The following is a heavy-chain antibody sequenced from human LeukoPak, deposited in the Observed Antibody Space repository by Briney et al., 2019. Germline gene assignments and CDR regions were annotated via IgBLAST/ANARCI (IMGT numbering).Heavy chain of an antibody. CDR3: ATGYSRYDYQFF. Sequence: EASVKVSYKVSGYTLTELSMHWVRQAPGKGLEWMGGFDPEDGETIYAQKFQGRVTMTEDTSTDTAYMELSSLRSEDMAVYYCATGYSRYDYQFFWGQGTLVTVSS. CDR1: GYTLTELS. CDR2: FDPEDGET. D-gene: IGHD5-12*01. V-gene: IGHV1-24*01. J-gene: IGHJ4*02.